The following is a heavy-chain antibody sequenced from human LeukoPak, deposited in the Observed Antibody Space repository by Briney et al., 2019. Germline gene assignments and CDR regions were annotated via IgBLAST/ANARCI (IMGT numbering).Heavy chain of an antibody. D-gene: IGHD3-3*01. CDR3: ARRTFQRSTIFGVVIIGYYMDV. V-gene: IGHV4-34*01. CDR2: INHSGST. J-gene: IGHJ6*03. Sequence: SETLSLTCAVYGGSFSGYYWSWIRQPPGKGLEWIGEINHSGSTNYNPSLKSRVTISVDTSKNQFSLKLSSVTAADTAVYYCARRTFQRSTIFGVVIIGYYMDVWGKGTTVTVSS. CDR1: GGSFSGYY.